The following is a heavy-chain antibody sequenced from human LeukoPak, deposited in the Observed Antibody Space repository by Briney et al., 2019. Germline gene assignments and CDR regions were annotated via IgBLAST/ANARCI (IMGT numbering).Heavy chain of an antibody. J-gene: IGHJ4*02. V-gene: IGHV1-18*01. Sequence: ASVKVSCKASGYTFTSYGIIWVRQAPGQGLEWMGWISAYNGNTNYAQKLQGRVTMSTDTSTSTAYMELRSLRSDDTAVYYCARCVGDCYSGTFDYWGQGTLVTVSS. CDR2: ISAYNGNT. CDR3: ARCVGDCYSGTFDY. CDR1: GYTFTSYG. D-gene: IGHD2-21*02.